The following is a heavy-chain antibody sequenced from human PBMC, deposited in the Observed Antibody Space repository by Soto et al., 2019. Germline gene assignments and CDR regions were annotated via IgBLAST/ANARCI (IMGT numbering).Heavy chain of an antibody. CDR2: IYYSGST. CDR3: ARHSSSDYYYYYGMDV. V-gene: IGHV4-30-4*01. J-gene: IGHJ6*02. CDR1: GGSISSGDYY. Sequence: PSETLSLTCTVSGGSISSGDYYWSWIRQPPGKGLEWIGYIYYSGSTYYNPSLKSRVTISVDTSKNQFSLKLSSVTAADTAVYYCARHSSSDYYYYYGMDVWGQGTTVTVSS. D-gene: IGHD6-6*01.